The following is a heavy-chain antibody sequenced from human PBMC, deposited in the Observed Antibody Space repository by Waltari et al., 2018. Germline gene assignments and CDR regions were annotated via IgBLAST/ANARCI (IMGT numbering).Heavy chain of an antibody. CDR1: GFTLGNYG. CDR2: IQYDGSIK. J-gene: IGHJ6*02. CDR3: AREYSRICFHALDG. V-gene: IGHV3-33*05. Sequence: QVHVVESGGGVVQPGGSLRLSCAASGFTLGNYGMHWVRQAPGKGLEWGSVIQYDGSIKNSADSVKGRFTISRENSKNTLYLEMKSLRAEDTAVYYCAREYSRICFHALDGWGQGTAVTVSS. D-gene: IGHD6-13*01.